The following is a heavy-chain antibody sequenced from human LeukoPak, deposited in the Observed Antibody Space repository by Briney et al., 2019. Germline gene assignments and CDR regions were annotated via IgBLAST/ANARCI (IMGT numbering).Heavy chain of an antibody. V-gene: IGHV3-23*01. CDR3: AKTVRGTTVTLYYFDY. Sequence: GGSLRLSCAASGFTFSSYTMSWVRQAPGKGLEWVSATSGSGGSTYYADSVKGRFTISRDNSKNTLYLQMNSLRAEDTAVYYCAKTVRGTTVTLYYFDYWGQGTLVTVSS. CDR1: GFTFSSYT. CDR2: TSGSGGST. D-gene: IGHD4-17*01. J-gene: IGHJ4*02.